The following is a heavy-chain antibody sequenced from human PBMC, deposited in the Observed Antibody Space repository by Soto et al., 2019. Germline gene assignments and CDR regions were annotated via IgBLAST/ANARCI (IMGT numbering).Heavy chain of an antibody. D-gene: IGHD3-10*01. CDR1: GFTFSSYW. Sequence: EVQLVESGGGLVQPGGSLRLSCVASGFTFSSYWMSWMRQAPGKGLEWVANINQDGSQIYYVDSVKGRFTISRDNAKNSLYLQMDSLRAEDTALYYCARQVGHYWGQGILVTVSS. J-gene: IGHJ4*02. V-gene: IGHV3-7*05. CDR3: ARQVGHY. CDR2: INQDGSQI.